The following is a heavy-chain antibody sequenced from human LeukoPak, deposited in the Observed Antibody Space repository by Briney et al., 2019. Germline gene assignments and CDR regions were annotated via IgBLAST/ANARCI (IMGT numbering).Heavy chain of an antibody. J-gene: IGHJ5*02. D-gene: IGHD2-2*01. Sequence: SLRLSCAASGFTLSNYDMNWVRQAPGKGLEWVSSISNISYYIYYKDSVRGRFTISRGDAKNPLYLEMNSLRAEDTAVYYCARADCSSSTCYLRRSWFDPWGQGTLVPVSS. CDR3: ARADCSSSTCYLRRSWFDP. CDR2: ISNISYYI. V-gene: IGHV3-21*01. CDR1: GFTLSNYD.